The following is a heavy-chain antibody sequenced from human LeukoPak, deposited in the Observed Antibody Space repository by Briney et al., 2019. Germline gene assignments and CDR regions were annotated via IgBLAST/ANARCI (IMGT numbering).Heavy chain of an antibody. Sequence: GGSLRLSCAASGFTFSSYEMNWVRQAPGKGLEWVSYISSSGSTIYYADSVKGRFTISRDNAKNSLYLQMNSLRAEDTAVYYCARDRAIAARGQDAFDIWGQGTMVTVSS. J-gene: IGHJ3*02. CDR1: GFTFSSYE. V-gene: IGHV3-48*03. D-gene: IGHD6-6*01. CDR2: ISSSGSTI. CDR3: ARDRAIAARGQDAFDI.